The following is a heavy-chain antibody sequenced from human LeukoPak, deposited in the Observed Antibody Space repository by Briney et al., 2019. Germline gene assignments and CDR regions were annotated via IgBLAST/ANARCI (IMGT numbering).Heavy chain of an antibody. CDR1: RFTFSSYA. J-gene: IGHJ4*02. V-gene: IGHV3-23*01. CDR2: ISGSGGST. Sequence: GGSLRLSCAASRFTFSSYAMSWVSQAPGKGLEWVSAISGSGGSTYYADSVKGRFTISRDNSKNTLYLQMNSLRAEDTAVYYCAKQQRAAVADDLDYWGQGSLVTVSS. CDR3: AKQQRAAVADDLDY. D-gene: IGHD6-19*01.